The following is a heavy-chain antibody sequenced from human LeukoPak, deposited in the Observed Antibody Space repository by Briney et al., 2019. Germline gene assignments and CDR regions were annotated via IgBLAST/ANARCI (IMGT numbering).Heavy chain of an antibody. Sequence: GGSLRLSCAASGFTFSSYAMSWIRQAPGKGLEWISAVSGNGINTFYADSVKGRFTISRDNSKNTLYLQINSLRAEDTALYYCATFIAYSTPFDYWGQGTLVIVSS. V-gene: IGHV3-23*01. CDR3: ATFIAYSTPFDY. CDR2: VSGNGINT. CDR1: GFTFSSYA. J-gene: IGHJ4*02. D-gene: IGHD2/OR15-2a*01.